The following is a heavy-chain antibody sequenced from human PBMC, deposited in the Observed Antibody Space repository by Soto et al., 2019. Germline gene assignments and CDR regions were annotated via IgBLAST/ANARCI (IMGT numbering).Heavy chain of an antibody. CDR2: ISSEGSNK. J-gene: IGHJ3*02. Sequence: QVQLVESGGGVVQPGRSLRLSCAASGFTFSSYAMHWVRQAPGKGLEWVTLISSEGSNKYYADSVKGRFTISRDNSKNTLYLQINSMRAEDTAVYYCARATLRAFDIWGQGTMVTVSS. CDR1: GFTFSSYA. D-gene: IGHD4-17*01. V-gene: IGHV3-30-3*01. CDR3: ARATLRAFDI.